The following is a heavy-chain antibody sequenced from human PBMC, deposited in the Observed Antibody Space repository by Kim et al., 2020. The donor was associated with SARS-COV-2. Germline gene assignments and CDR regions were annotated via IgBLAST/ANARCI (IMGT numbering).Heavy chain of an antibody. Sequence: GGSLRLSCVTSEFTFSSSILHWVRQAPGKGLEWVAAMSFDGFSKYFVDSVKGRFSISRDNSKNTMYLELRSLRADDSAVYYCAREGGTSGRCGYFDSWGQGTLVTVSS. V-gene: IGHV3-30*04. CDR3: AREGGTSGRCGYFDS. D-gene: IGHD6-19*01. CDR2: MSFDGFSK. J-gene: IGHJ4*02. CDR1: EFTFSSSI.